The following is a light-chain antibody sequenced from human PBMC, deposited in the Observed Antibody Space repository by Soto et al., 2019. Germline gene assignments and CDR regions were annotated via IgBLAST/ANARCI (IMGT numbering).Light chain of an antibody. J-gene: IGKJ4*01. Sequence: EIVLTQSPATLSLSPGERATFSCRASQSVSTYLAWYQQKLGQAPRLLIYDASNRATGIPARFSGSGSGTDFTLTISSLEPEDFAVYYCQQRSNWPLTFGGGTKVEIK. V-gene: IGKV3-11*01. CDR2: DAS. CDR1: QSVSTY. CDR3: QQRSNWPLT.